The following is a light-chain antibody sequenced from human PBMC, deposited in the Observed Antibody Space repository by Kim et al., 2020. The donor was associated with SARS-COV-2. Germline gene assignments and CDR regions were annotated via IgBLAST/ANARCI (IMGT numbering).Light chain of an antibody. V-gene: IGKV3-15*01. CDR1: QSISRS. CDR3: QQSTT. CDR2: GAA. J-gene: IGKJ4*01. Sequence: AALAVSPGESVTLSCRASQSISRSLAWYQQKPGQAPRLLIYGAASRPADVPGRFSGSGSVTQFTLTLSSLQSDDFAVYYCQQSTTFGGGTKVDIK.